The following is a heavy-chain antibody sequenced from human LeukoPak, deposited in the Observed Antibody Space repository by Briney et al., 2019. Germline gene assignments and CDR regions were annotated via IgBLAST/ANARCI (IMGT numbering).Heavy chain of an antibody. V-gene: IGHV3-23*01. CDR3: ARDDEFTLGTDS. J-gene: IGHJ4*02. Sequence: GGSLRLSCAASGFTFSSYAMSWVRQAPGKGLEWVSAISGSGGSTYYADSVKGRFTISRDNSKNTLYLQMNSLRAEDTAVYYCARDDEFTLGTDSWGQGTLVTVSS. CDR1: GFTFSSYA. CDR2: ISGSGGST. D-gene: IGHD3-16*01.